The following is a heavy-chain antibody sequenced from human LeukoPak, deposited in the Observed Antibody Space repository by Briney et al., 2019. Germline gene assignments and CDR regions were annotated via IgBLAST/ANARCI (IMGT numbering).Heavy chain of an antibody. CDR2: IKQDGSGT. D-gene: IGHD6-13*01. V-gene: IGHV3-7*01. J-gene: IGHJ4*02. CDR3: ASPSYSGGWYYLDY. Sequence: SLRLSCAASGFTFSSYWMNWVRQAPGKGLEWVAKIKQDGSGTYYVDSVKGRFSISRDNAKNSLSLQMNSLRAEDTAMYYCASPSYSGGWYYLDYWGQGTLVTVSS. CDR1: GFTFSSYW.